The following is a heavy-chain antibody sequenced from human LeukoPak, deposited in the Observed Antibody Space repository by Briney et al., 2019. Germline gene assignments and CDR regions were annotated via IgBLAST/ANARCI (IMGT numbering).Heavy chain of an antibody. CDR3: ARDRGSRVFDY. CDR2: IYYSGST. V-gene: IGHV4-59*01. J-gene: IGHJ4*02. CDR1: GGSISSYY. D-gene: IGHD3-10*01. Sequence: PSETLSLTCTVSGGSISSYYWSWIRQPPGKGLEWIGYIYYSGSTNYNPSLKSRVTISVDTSKNQFSLKLSSVTAADTAVYYCARDRGSRVFDYWGQGTLVTVSS.